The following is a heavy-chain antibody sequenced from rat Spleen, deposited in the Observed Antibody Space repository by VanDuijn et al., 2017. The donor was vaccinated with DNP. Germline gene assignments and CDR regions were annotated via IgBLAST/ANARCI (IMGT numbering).Heavy chain of an antibody. CDR1: GYTFNTYY. D-gene: IGHD1-4*01. J-gene: IGHJ3*01. CDR2: INMGSGGS. Sequence: QVQLQQSGAELAKPGSSVKISCKASGYTFNTYYIGLIKQTTGQGLEYIGYINMGSGGSNSNEKFKGKATLTEDKSSSTAFMQISSLTPDDSPVYYCARSGGSRVWFAYWGQGTLVTVSS. CDR3: ARSGGSRVWFAY. V-gene: IGHV1-43*01.